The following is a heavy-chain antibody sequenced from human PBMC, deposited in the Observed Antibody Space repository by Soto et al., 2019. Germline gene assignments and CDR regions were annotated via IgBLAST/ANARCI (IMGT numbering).Heavy chain of an antibody. D-gene: IGHD3-22*01. CDR2: IWYDGSHE. CDR3: ARDRYSYDSRAYQGVDWYFDL. V-gene: IGHV3-33*01. CDR1: GFIFSNYG. Sequence: QVQLVESGGGVVQPGRSLRLSCAASGFIFSNYGMHWVRQAPGKGLEWLAVIWYDGSHESYADSVKGRFTISRDNSKNTLFLQMNSLRAEDTAVYYCARDRYSYDSRAYQGVDWYFDLWGRGTLVTVSS. J-gene: IGHJ2*01.